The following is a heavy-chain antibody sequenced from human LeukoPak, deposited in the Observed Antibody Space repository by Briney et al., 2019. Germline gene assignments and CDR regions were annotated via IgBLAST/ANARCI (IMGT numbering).Heavy chain of an antibody. CDR2: IIPIFGTA. J-gene: IGHJ6*03. CDR3: ARGGYSSGSGSAGYYYYYMDV. Sequence: ASVKVSCKASGGTFSSYAISWVRQAPGQGLEWMGGIIPIFGTANYAQKFQGRVTITADESTSTAYMELSSLRSEDTAVYYCARGGYSSGSGSAGYYYYYMDVWGKGTTVTISS. CDR1: GGTFSSYA. D-gene: IGHD6-19*01. V-gene: IGHV1-69*13.